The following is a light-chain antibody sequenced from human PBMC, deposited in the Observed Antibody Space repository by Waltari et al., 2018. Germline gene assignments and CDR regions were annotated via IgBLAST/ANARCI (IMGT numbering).Light chain of an antibody. CDR1: QSISSW. CDR2: DAS. V-gene: IGKV1-5*01. CDR3: QQYSSYPWT. J-gene: IGKJ1*01. Sequence: DIQMPQSPSTLSASVGDRVTNTCRASQSISSWLAWYQQKPGKAPKLLIYDASNLESGGPSSFSGSGSGTEFTLTISSLQPDDFATYYCQQYSSYPWTFGQGTKVDIK.